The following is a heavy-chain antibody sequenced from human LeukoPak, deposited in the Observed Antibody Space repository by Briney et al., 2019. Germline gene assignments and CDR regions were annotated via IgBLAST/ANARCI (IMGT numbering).Heavy chain of an antibody. Sequence: GRSLRLSSLASGVSFSSYHMTWVRQPPGKGLEWVSSMYGSARTRGPFYTDSVKGRFTISRDNSLNTLYLQMNGLRVDDTALYFCVRAPSGLIKGSYDLWGQGTMVSVSS. J-gene: IGHJ3*01. CDR3: VRAPSGLIKGSYDL. V-gene: IGHV3-23*05. CDR1: GVSFSSYH. CDR2: MYGSARTRGP. D-gene: IGHD1-26*01.